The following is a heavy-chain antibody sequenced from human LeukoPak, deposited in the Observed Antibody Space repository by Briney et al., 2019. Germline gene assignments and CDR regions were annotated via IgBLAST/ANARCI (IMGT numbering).Heavy chain of an antibody. CDR2: INPSGGST. J-gene: IGHJ6*03. CDR3: ARPLGNYGGNSPWYMDV. V-gene: IGHV1-46*01. Sequence: ASVKVSCKASGYTFTSYYMHWVRQAPGQGLEWMGIINPSGGSTSYAQEFQGRVTMTRDMSTSTVYMELSSLRSEDTAVYYCARPLGNYGGNSPWYMDVWGKGTTVTVSS. D-gene: IGHD4-23*01. CDR1: GYTFTSYY.